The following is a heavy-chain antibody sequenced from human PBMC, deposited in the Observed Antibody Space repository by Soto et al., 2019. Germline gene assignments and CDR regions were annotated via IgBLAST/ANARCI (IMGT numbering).Heavy chain of an antibody. CDR2: IYYSGST. V-gene: IGHV4-61*01. CDR3: ARDTGCSGGSCYSGFDY. CDR1: GGSVSSGSYY. J-gene: IGHJ4*02. Sequence: SETLSLTCTVSGGSVSSGSYYWSWIRQPPGKGLEWIGYIYYSGSTNYNPSLKSRVTISVDTSKNQFSLKLSPVTAADTAVYYCARDTGCSGGSCYSGFDYWGQGTLVTVSS. D-gene: IGHD2-15*01.